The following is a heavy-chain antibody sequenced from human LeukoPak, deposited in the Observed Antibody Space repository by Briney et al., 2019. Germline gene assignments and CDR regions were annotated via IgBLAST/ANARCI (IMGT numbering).Heavy chain of an antibody. V-gene: IGHV3-23*01. D-gene: IGHD3-3*01. CDR1: GFTFSGYA. J-gene: IGHJ4*02. Sequence: GGSLRLSCAASGFTFSGYAMSWVRQAPGKGLEWVSAISGSGGSTYYADSVKGRFTISRDNSKNTLYLQMNSLRAEDTAVYYCAKGGTIFGVVIVDYFDYWGQGTLVTVSS. CDR3: AKGGTIFGVVIVDYFDY. CDR2: ISGSGGST.